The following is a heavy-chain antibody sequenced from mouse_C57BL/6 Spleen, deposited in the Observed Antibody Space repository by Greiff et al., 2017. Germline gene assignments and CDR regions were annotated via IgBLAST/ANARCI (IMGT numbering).Heavy chain of an antibody. CDR3: ARPDYGSSYTWFAY. CDR1: GYTFTSYT. J-gene: IGHJ3*01. D-gene: IGHD1-1*01. V-gene: IGHV1-4*01. CDR2: INPSSGYT. Sequence: VQLQQSGAELARPGASVKMSCKASGYTFTSYTMHWVKQRPGQGLEWIGYINPSSGYTKYNQKFKDKATLTADKSSSTAYMQLSSLTSEDSAVYYCARPDYGSSYTWFAYWGQGTLVTVSA.